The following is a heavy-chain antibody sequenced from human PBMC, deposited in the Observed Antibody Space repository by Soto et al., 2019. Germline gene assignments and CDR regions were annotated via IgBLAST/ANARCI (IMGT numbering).Heavy chain of an antibody. CDR2: ISGYNGDT. CDR3: ARAPQTVAGARIWY. CDR1: GYTFTSYG. D-gene: IGHD6-13*01. J-gene: IGHJ4*02. Sequence: EASVKVSCKASGYTFTSYGISWVRQAPGQGLEWMGWISGYNGDTNYAQKYQGRVTMTTDTSASTAYMELRSLRSDDTAVYYCARAPQTVAGARIWYWGQGTLVTVSS. V-gene: IGHV1-18*01.